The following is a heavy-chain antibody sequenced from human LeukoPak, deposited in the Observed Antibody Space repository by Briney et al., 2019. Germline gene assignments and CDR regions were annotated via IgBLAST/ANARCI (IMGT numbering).Heavy chain of an antibody. CDR1: GFTFSSYW. CDR3: TRDQRYCSDTTCPRFDY. J-gene: IGHJ4*02. CDR2: IRSNAYGGTT. V-gene: IGHV3-49*04. D-gene: IGHD2-2*01. Sequence: GGSLRLSRAASGFTFSSYWMSWVRQAPGKGLEWVSFIRSNAYGGTTEYAASVKGRFTISRDDSKSTAYLQMNSLKTEDTAVYYCTRDQRYCSDTTCPRFDYWGQGTLVTVSS.